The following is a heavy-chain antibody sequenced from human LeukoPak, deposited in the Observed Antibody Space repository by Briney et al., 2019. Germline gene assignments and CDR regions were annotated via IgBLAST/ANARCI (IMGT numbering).Heavy chain of an antibody. CDR1: GYTFTSYG. J-gene: IGHJ6*03. CDR2: ISAYNGNT. CDR3: ARGGYDAPSRYYYYYMDV. Sequence: GASVKVSCKASGYTFTSYGISWVRQAPGQGLEWMGWISAYNGNTNYAQKLQGRVTMTTDTSTSTAYMELRSLRSDDTAVYYCARGGYDAPSRYYYYYMDVWGKGTTVTISS. V-gene: IGHV1-18*01. D-gene: IGHD5-12*01.